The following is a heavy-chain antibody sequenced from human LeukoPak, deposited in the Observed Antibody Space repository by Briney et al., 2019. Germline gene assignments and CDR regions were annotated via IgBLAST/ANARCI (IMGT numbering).Heavy chain of an antibody. CDR1: GGSISRDY. J-gene: IGHJ4*01. Sequence: SETLFLTCTVSGGSISRDYWSWIRQPPGKGLEWIGYIYYTGSTNYNPSLKSRVTISVDTSKNQFSLKLSSVTAADTAVYYCARDRPGGSSLDYWXXXTLVTVSS. V-gene: IGHV4-59*01. CDR3: ARDRPGGSSLDY. CDR2: IYYTGST. D-gene: IGHD6-13*01.